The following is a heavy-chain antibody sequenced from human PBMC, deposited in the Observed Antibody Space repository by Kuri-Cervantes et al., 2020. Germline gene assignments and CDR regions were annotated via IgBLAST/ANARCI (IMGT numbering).Heavy chain of an antibody. CDR3: ARDHDSYGNLDY. D-gene: IGHD5-18*01. CDR1: GFTFSDYY. V-gene: IGHV3-11*04. J-gene: IGHJ4*02. Sequence: GGSLRLSCAASGFTFSDYYMSWIRQAPGKGLEWVSYISSSGSTIYYADSVKGRFTISRDNSKDTLFLQMHGLRVEDTAIYYCARDHDSYGNLDYWGQGTRVTVSS. CDR2: ISSSGSTI.